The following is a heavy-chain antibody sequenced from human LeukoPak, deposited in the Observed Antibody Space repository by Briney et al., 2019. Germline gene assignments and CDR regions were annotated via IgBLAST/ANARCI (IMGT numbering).Heavy chain of an antibody. CDR3: AKKFTGTTVISGDYFDY. V-gene: IGHV3-30*02. CDR1: GFPFSSYG. CDR2: IWYDGSYK. Sequence: PGGSLRLSCAASGFPFSSYGMHWVRQAPGKGLEWVAVIWYDGSYKYYADSVKGRFTISRDNSKNTLYLQMNSLRAEDTAVYYCAKKFTGTTVISGDYFDYWGQGTLVTVSS. D-gene: IGHD4-17*01. J-gene: IGHJ4*02.